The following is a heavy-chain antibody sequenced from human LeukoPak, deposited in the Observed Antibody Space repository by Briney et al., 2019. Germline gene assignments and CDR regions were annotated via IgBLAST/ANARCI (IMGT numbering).Heavy chain of an antibody. CDR3: AREVISSWPFYYYYYMDV. V-gene: IGHV4-39*07. CDR1: GGSISSSSYY. J-gene: IGHJ6*03. D-gene: IGHD6-13*01. CDR2: IYYSGST. Sequence: SETLSLTCTVSGGSISSSSYYSGWIRQHPGKGLEWIGSIYYSGSTYYNPSLKSRVTISVDTSKNQFSLKLSSVTAADTAVYYCAREVISSWPFYYYYYMDVWGKGTTVTVSS.